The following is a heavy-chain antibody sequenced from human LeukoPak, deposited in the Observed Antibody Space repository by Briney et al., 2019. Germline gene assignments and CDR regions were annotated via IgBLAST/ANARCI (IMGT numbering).Heavy chain of an antibody. CDR1: GFTFSSYG. Sequence: GGSLRLSCAASGFTFSSYGMHWVRQAPGKGLEWVAFIRYDGSNKYYADSVKGRFTISRDNSKNTLYLQMNSLRAEDTAVYYCARDRSGSRYYYYYMDVWGKGTTITVSS. CDR2: IRYDGSNK. D-gene: IGHD3-22*01. CDR3: ARDRSGSRYYYYYMDV. V-gene: IGHV3-30*02. J-gene: IGHJ6*03.